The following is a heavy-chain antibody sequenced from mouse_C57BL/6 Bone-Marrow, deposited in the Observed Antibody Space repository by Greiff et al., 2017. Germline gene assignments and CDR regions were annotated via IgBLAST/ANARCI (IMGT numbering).Heavy chain of an antibody. CDR2: IDPEDGDT. CDR3: TPLLLRRAWFAY. CDR1: GFNIKDYY. Sequence: EVKLLESGAELVRPGASVKLSCTASGFNIKDYYMHWVKQRPEQGLEWIGRIDPEDGDTEYAPKFQGKATMTADTSSNTAYLQLSSLTSEDTAVYYCTPLLLRRAWFAYWGQGTLVTVSA. D-gene: IGHD1-1*01. V-gene: IGHV14-1*01. J-gene: IGHJ3*01.